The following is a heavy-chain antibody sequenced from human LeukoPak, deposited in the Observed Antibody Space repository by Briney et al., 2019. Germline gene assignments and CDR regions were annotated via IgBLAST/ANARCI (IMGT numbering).Heavy chain of an antibody. CDR2: ISGSGGST. J-gene: IGHJ4*02. CDR1: GFTFSSYA. CDR3: ARGWPDCSTSRCYAFDY. D-gene: IGHD2-2*01. Sequence: PGGSLRLSCAASGFTFSSYAMSWVRQAPGKGLEWVSAISGSGGSTYYADSVKGRFTISRDNSKNSLYLQMNSLRAEDTAVYYCARGWPDCSTSRCYAFDYWGQGTLVTVSS. V-gene: IGHV3-23*01.